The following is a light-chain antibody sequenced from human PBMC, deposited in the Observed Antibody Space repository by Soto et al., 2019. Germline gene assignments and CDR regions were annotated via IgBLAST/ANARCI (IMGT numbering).Light chain of an antibody. V-gene: IGLV1-51*02. J-gene: IGLJ1*01. Sequence: QSALTQPPSVSAAPGQKVTISCSGSSSNIGNNYVSWYQQLPGTAPKLLIYENNKRPSGIPDLFSGSKSGTSATLGITGLQTGDEADYYCGTWDSSLSALYVFGTGTKVTVL. CDR1: SSNIGNNY. CDR3: GTWDSSLSALYV. CDR2: ENN.